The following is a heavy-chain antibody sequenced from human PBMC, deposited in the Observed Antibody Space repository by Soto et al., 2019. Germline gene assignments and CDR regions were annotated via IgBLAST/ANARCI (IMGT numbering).Heavy chain of an antibody. CDR3: ASRNLAGCSGTDCLYYFDY. CDR1: GFTFSGFT. Sequence: EVQLVESGGGLVQPGGSLRRSCAASGFTFSGFTMNWVRQAPGRGLEWISYISRGGETIYYADSVKGRFTISRDNAGNSLYLQMNSLRDEDTAVYYCASRNLAGCSGTDCLYYFDYWGQVTLVTVSS. J-gene: IGHJ4*02. D-gene: IGHD2-2*01. V-gene: IGHV3-48*02. CDR2: ISRGGETI.